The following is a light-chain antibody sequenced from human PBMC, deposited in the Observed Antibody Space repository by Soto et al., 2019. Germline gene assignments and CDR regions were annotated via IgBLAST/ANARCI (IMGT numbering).Light chain of an antibody. V-gene: IGKV3-15*01. Sequence: EIVMTQSPATLSVSPGESATLSCRASQSVSGNLAWYQQKPGQAPRLLIYGASTRATGIPARFSGSGSGTEFTLTISSLQPEDFAVYYCQQYVSSPRTFGQGTKVEVK. CDR1: QSVSGN. CDR3: QQYVSSPRT. J-gene: IGKJ1*01. CDR2: GAS.